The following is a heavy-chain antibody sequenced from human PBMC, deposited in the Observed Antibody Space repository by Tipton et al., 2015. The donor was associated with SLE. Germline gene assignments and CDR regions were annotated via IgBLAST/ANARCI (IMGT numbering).Heavy chain of an antibody. CDR3: ARDQSHGLDV. V-gene: IGHV3-21*03. Sequence: SLRLSCAASGFTFSSYEMSWVRRAPGKGLEWVSSISYGSGHINYADSVKGRFTISRDNAENSVSLQMNSLRADDSAVYYCARDQSHGLDVWGQGTTVTVSS. CDR2: ISYGSGHI. J-gene: IGHJ6*02. CDR1: GFTFSSYE.